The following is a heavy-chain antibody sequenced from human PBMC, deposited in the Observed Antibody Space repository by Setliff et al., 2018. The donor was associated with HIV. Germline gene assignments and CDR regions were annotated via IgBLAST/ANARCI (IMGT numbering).Heavy chain of an antibody. V-gene: IGHV4-59*11. CDR3: ARDQPQDYDSLTGYYTGRYFDY. CDR1: GGSISSHY. J-gene: IGHJ4*02. D-gene: IGHD3-9*01. Sequence: SETLSLTCTVSGGSISSHYWSWIRQPPGKGLEWIGNIYHSGSTYYNPSLKRRVTISLDRSKTQFSLQLSFVTAADTAVYYCARDQPQDYDSLTGYYTGRYFDYWGRGTLVTVSS. CDR2: IYHSGST.